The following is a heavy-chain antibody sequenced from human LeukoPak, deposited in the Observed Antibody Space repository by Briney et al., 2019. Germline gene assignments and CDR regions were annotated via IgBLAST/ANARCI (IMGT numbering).Heavy chain of an antibody. D-gene: IGHD5-18*01. J-gene: IGHJ4*02. CDR3: ARGGYSYGFRYFDY. CDR1: GGSISSYY. CDR2: IYYSGST. Sequence: SETLSRACAVPGGSISSYYWSWIRQPPGKGLEGIGYIYYSGSTNYNPSLKSRVTISVDTSKNQFSLKLSSVTAADTAVYYCARGGYSYGFRYFDYWGQGTLVTVSS. V-gene: IGHV4-59*01.